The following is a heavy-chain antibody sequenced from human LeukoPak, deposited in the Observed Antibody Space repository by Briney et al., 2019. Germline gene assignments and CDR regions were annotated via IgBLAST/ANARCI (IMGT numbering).Heavy chain of an antibody. CDR3: ATDAPEGLRDAFDI. V-gene: IGHV1-24*01. CDR2: FDPEDGET. CDR1: GYTFTGYY. Sequence: ASVKVSCKASGYTFTGYYMHWVRQAPGKGLEWMGGFDPEDGETIYAQKFQGRVTMTEDTSTDTAYMELSSLRSEDTAVYYCATDAPEGLRDAFDIWGQGTMVTVSS. J-gene: IGHJ3*02.